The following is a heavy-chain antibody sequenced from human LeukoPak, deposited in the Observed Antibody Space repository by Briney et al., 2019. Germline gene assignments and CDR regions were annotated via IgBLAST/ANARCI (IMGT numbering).Heavy chain of an antibody. J-gene: IGHJ6*02. CDR1: GFTVSSNY. CDR2: IYSGGST. Sequence: GGSLRLSCAASGFTVSSNYMSWVRQAPGKGLEWVSVIYSGGSTYYADSVKGRFTISRDNSMNTLYLQMNSLRAEDTAVYYCARPYYDFSYGMDVWGQGTTVTVSS. V-gene: IGHV3-66*04. CDR3: ARPYYDFSYGMDV. D-gene: IGHD3-3*01.